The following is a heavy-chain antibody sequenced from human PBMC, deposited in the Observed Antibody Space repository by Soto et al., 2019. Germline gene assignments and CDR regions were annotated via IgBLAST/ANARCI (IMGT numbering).Heavy chain of an antibody. Sequence: GASVKVSCKASGYTFTNYGITWVRQAPGQGLEWMGWISAYNGGTNYAQMFQGRVTMTTDTSTSTAFMELRSLRSDDTAVYYCARGGRFYYDSSGPTVGTAYFDYWGQGTLVTVPQ. D-gene: IGHD3-22*01. J-gene: IGHJ4*02. CDR2: ISAYNGGT. CDR1: GYTFTNYG. CDR3: ARGGRFYYDSSGPTVGTAYFDY. V-gene: IGHV1-18*01.